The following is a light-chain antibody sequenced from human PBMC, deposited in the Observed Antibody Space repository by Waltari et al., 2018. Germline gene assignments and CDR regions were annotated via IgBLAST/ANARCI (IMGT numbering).Light chain of an antibody. Sequence: SVLTQPPSVSGTPGQRVSISCSGSSSNIGSKSVNWYQQVPGTAPKLLIYSNKQRPSGGPDRFSGSKSGTSASLAIRGLQSEDEADYYCATWDDSLNGLFGGGTKLTVL. CDR3: ATWDDSLNGL. CDR1: SSNIGSKS. CDR2: SNK. V-gene: IGLV1-44*01. J-gene: IGLJ2*01.